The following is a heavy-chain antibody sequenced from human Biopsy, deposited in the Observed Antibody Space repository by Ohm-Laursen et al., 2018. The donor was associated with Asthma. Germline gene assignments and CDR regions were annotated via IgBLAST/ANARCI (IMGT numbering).Heavy chain of an antibody. CDR3: ARHSGNYYAHLNY. V-gene: IGHV4-39*01. Sequence: SDTLSLTCLVSADSISSNNFYWGWIRQPPGKGLEWIATISYTGSTYYNPSLKSRVTISVDTSKNQFSLKLSSVTAADTAVYYCARHSGNYYAHLNYWSQGTLVTVSS. J-gene: IGHJ4*02. D-gene: IGHD1-26*01. CDR2: ISYTGST. CDR1: ADSISSNNFY.